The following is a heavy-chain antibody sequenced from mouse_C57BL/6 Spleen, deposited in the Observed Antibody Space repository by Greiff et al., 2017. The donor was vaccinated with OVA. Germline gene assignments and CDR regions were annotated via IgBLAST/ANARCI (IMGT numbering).Heavy chain of an antibody. CDR2: IRSKSNNYAT. CDR1: GFSFNTYA. CDR3: VRHSSGHYAMDY. V-gene: IGHV10-1*01. D-gene: IGHD3-2*02. J-gene: IGHJ4*01. Sequence: DVQLVESGGGLVQPKGSLKLSCAASGFSFNTYAMNWVRQAPGKGLEWVARIRSKSNNYATYYADSVKDRFTISRDDSESMLYLQMNNLKTEDTAMYYCVRHSSGHYAMDYWGQGTSVTVSS.